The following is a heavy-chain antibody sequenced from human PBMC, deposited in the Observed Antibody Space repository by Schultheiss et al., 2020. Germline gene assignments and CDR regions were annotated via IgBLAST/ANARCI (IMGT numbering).Heavy chain of an antibody. Sequence: SETLSLTCTVSGYSISSNYYWGWMRQPPGKGLEWIGEINHSGSTNYNPSLKSRVTISVDTSKNQFSLKLSSVTAADTAMYYCARVGMKMATISPFGYWGQGTLVTVSS. CDR3: ARVGMKMATISPFGY. J-gene: IGHJ4*02. D-gene: IGHD5-24*01. V-gene: IGHV4-38-2*02. CDR2: INHSGST. CDR1: GYSISSNYY.